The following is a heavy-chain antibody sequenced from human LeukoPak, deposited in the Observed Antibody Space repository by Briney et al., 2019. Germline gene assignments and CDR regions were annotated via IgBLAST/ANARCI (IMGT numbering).Heavy chain of an antibody. J-gene: IGHJ4*02. CDR3: AKKGNGISYFDS. V-gene: IGHV4-28*01. Sequence: PSETLSLTCAVSGYSISSANWWGWIRQSPGRGLEWIGYIYNTGSTHYNPSLTSRVTMSVDKSKNQFSLKLTSVTAVDTGVYYCAKKGNGISYFDSWGQGTLVTVSS. D-gene: IGHD1-1*01. CDR1: GYSISSANW. CDR2: IYNTGST.